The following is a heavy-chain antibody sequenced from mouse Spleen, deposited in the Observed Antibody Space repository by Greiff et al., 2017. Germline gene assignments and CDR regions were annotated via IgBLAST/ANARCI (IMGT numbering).Heavy chain of an antibody. Sequence: EVKLVESGGGLVKLGGSLKLSCAASGFTFSSYYMSWVRQTPEKRLEWVATISSGGGSTYYPDSVKGRFTISRDNAKNTLYLQMSSLNSEDTAVYYCARDRGTDWYFDVWGAGTTVTVSS. CDR1: GFTFSSYY. J-gene: IGHJ1*01. CDR2: ISSGGGST. CDR3: ARDRGTDWYFDV. V-gene: IGHV5-9*04. D-gene: IGHD4-1*01.